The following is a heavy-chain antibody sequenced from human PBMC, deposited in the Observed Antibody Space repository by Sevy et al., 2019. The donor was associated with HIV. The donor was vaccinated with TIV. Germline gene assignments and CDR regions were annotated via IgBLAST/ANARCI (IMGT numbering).Heavy chain of an antibody. CDR2: ISGSGST. CDR3: AKPQTANVRTHAFDI. D-gene: IGHD1-1*01. V-gene: IGHV3-23*01. Sequence: GGSLRLSCAASGFTFSSYAMSWVRQAPGKGLEWVSAISGSGSTYYADSVKGRFTISRDNSKNTLYLQMNSLRAEDTAVYYCAKPQTANVRTHAFDIWGQGTMVTVSS. J-gene: IGHJ3*02. CDR1: GFTFSSYA.